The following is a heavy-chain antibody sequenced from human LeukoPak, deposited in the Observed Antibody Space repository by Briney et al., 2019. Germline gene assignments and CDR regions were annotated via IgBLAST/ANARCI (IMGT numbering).Heavy chain of an antibody. Sequence: ASVKVSCKASGYTFTDLYMHWVRQAPGQGLEWMGWVNPNNGDTNYAQKFQGRVTMTRDTSISTAYMELRSLRYDDTAVYYCARGVYCSSSSCSGGLGYYFYFMDVWGKGTTVTVSS. CDR2: VNPNNGDT. CDR1: GYTFTDLY. V-gene: IGHV1-2*02. D-gene: IGHD2-2*01. J-gene: IGHJ6*03. CDR3: ARGVYCSSSSCSGGLGYYFYFMDV.